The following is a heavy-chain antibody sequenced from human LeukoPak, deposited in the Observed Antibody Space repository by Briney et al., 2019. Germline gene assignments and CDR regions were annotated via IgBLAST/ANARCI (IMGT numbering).Heavy chain of an antibody. D-gene: IGHD2-2*02. CDR2: INPNSGGT. J-gene: IGHJ6*02. Sequence: ASVKVSCKASGYTFTGYYMHWVRQAPGQGLEWMGWINPNSGGTNYAQKFQGRVTMTRDTSISTAYMELSSLRSEDTAVYYCARKYCSSTSCYTPYYYYGMDVWGQGTTVTVSS. CDR1: GYTFTGYY. V-gene: IGHV1-2*02. CDR3: ARKYCSSTSCYTPYYYYGMDV.